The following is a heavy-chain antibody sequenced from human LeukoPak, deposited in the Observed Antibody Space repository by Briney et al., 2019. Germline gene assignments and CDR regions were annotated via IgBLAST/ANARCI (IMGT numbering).Heavy chain of an antibody. CDR1: GGTFSSYA. CDR2: IIPIFGTA. V-gene: IGHV1-69*05. J-gene: IGHJ3*02. CDR3: ARDRGGSYTHDAFDI. D-gene: IGHD1-26*01. Sequence: SVKVSCKASGGTFSSYAISLVRQAPGQGLEWMGGIIPIFGTANYAQKFQGRVTITTDESTSTAYMELSSLRSEDTAVYYCARDRGGSYTHDAFDIWGQGTMVTVSS.